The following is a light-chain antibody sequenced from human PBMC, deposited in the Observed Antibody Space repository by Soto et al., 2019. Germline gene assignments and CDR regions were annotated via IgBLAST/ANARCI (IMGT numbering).Light chain of an antibody. V-gene: IGKV3-15*01. CDR2: AAS. CDR1: QSVGSN. CDR3: QQYNNWPRT. J-gene: IGKJ1*01. Sequence: ELVMTQAPATLSVSPGERATLSCRASQSVGSNLAWFQQKPGQAPRLLMFAASTRATGFPARFSGSGSGTEFTLTISSLQSEDFAVYYCQQYNNWPRTFGQGTKVDIK.